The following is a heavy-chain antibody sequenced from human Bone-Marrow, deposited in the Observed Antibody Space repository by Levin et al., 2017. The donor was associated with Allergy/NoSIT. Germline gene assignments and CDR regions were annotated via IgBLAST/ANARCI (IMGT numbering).Heavy chain of an antibody. J-gene: IGHJ1*01. V-gene: IGHV3-66*01. Sequence: PGGSLRLSCAASGFTVSSNYMSWVRQAPGKGLEWVSVIYSGGSTYYADSVKGRFTISRDNSKNTLYLQMNSLRAEDTAVYYCARGRDIVVVPAGRREEAEYFQHWGQGTLVTVSS. CDR1: GFTVSSNY. CDR3: ARGRDIVVVPAGRREEAEYFQH. CDR2: IYSGGST. D-gene: IGHD2-2*01.